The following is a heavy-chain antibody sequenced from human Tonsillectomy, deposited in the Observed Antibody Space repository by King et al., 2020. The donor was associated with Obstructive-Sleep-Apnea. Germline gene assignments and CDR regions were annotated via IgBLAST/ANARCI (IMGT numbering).Heavy chain of an antibody. Sequence: QLQESGPGLVKPSQTLSLTCTVSGGSISSGDYYWSWIRQAPGKGLEWIGYIYYSGSTYYNPSLKSRVNISVDTSKNQFSLKLSSVTAADTAVYYCARNPTVSYYFDYWGQGTLVTVSS. J-gene: IGHJ4*02. V-gene: IGHV4-30-4*01. CDR2: IYYSGST. CDR1: GGSISSGDYY. D-gene: IGHD4-17*01. CDR3: ARNPTVSYYFDY.